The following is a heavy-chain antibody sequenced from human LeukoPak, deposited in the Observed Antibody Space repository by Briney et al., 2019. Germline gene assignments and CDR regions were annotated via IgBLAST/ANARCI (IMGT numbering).Heavy chain of an antibody. V-gene: IGHV4-39*07. D-gene: IGHD2-8*01. Sequence: SETLSLTCTVSGGSISSSSYYWGWIRQPPGKGLEWIGSIYYSGSTYYNPSLKSRVTISVDTSKNQFSLKLSSVTAADTAVYYCLGIMVYPNFFQHRGQGTLVTVSS. CDR1: GGSISSSSYY. J-gene: IGHJ1*01. CDR2: IYYSGST. CDR3: LGIMVYPNFFQH.